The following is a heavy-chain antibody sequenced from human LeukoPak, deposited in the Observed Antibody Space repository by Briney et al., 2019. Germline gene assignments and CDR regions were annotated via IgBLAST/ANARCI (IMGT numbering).Heavy chain of an antibody. CDR3: ARVHCGGDCYPDY. Sequence: PSETLSLTCAVYGGSFSGYYWSWIRQPPGKGLEWIGYIYYSGSTYYNPSLKSRVTISVDTSKNQFSLKLSSVTAADTAVYYCARVHCGGDCYPDYWGQGTLVTVSS. CDR2: IYYSGST. D-gene: IGHD2-21*02. J-gene: IGHJ4*02. V-gene: IGHV4-30-4*08. CDR1: GGSFSGYY.